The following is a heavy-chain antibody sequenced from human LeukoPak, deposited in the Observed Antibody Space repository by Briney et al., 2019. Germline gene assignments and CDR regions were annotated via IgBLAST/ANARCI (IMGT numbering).Heavy chain of an antibody. Sequence: SETLSLTCAVYGGSFSGYYWSWIRQPPGKGLERIGEINHSGSTNYNPSLKSRVTISVDTSKNQFSLKLSSVTAADTAVYYCARGNDYGGNLDYWGQGTLVTVSS. V-gene: IGHV4-34*01. D-gene: IGHD4-23*01. J-gene: IGHJ4*02. CDR1: GGSFSGYY. CDR3: ARGNDYGGNLDY. CDR2: INHSGST.